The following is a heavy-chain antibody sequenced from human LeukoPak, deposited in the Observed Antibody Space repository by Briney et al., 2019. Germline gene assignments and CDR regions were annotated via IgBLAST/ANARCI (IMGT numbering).Heavy chain of an antibody. J-gene: IGHJ4*02. V-gene: IGHV3-30*04. Sequence: GGSLRLSCVASGFTFNNYGMHWVRQAPGKGLEWVSLITHDGTNEDYSDSVEGRFTISRDNSKKTVYLQMDSLRSEDTAVYYCVRGALRKLWTLGVDWGQGTLVIVSS. CDR1: GFTFNNYG. CDR2: ITHDGTNE. D-gene: IGHD3-16*01. CDR3: VRGALRKLWTLGVD.